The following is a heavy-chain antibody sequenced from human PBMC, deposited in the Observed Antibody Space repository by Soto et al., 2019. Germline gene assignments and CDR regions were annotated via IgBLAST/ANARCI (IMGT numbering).Heavy chain of an antibody. D-gene: IGHD3-3*01. CDR3: TRDDSPNDY. CDR2: INSYNGNT. Sequence: ASAKVSCKASGYTYNTRGISWVRQAPGQGLEWMGWINSYNGNTKYARKFQGRFTMTTDTSTSTSYMELKSLRSDDTAVYYCTRDDSPNDYWGQGTLVTVSS. CDR1: GYTYNTRG. J-gene: IGHJ4*02. V-gene: IGHV1-18*01.